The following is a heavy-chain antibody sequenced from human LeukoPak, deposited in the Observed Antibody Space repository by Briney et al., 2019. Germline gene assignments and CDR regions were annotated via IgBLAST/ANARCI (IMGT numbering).Heavy chain of an antibody. D-gene: IGHD6-13*01. CDR3: ARVISSSNWYGDIGY. V-gene: IGHV3-74*01. CDR1: GFTFSAYW. J-gene: IGHJ4*02. CDR2: IKYDGGGV. Sequence: PGGSLRLSCEASGFTFSAYWMHWVRQAPGKGRVWVSRIKYDGGGVSYADSVKGRFTISRDNAKNTLYLQMNSLRVEDTAVYYCARVISSSNWYGDIGYWGQGTLVTVSS.